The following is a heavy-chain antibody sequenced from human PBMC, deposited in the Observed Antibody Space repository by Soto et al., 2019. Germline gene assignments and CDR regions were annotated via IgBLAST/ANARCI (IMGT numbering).Heavy chain of an antibody. V-gene: IGHV3-30*18. CDR3: AKGDYGDYVALGDYYYGMDV. J-gene: IGHJ6*02. D-gene: IGHD4-17*01. Sequence: QVQLVESGAGVVQPGRSLRLSCAASGFTFSSYGMHWVRQAPGKGLEWVAVISYDGSNKYYADSVKGRFTISRDNSKNTLYLQMNSLRAEDAAVYYCAKGDYGDYVALGDYYYGMDVWGQGTTVTVSS. CDR1: GFTFSSYG. CDR2: ISYDGSNK.